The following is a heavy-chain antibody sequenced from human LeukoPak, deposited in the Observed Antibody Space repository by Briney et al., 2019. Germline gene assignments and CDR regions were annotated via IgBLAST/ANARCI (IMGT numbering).Heavy chain of an antibody. CDR2: IIPIFGTA. CDR3: AREYSNGWSTFDY. D-gene: IGHD6-19*01. Sequence: ASVKVSCKASGGTFSSYTINWVRQAPGQGLEWMGGIIPIFGTANYAQKFQGRVTITADKSTSTAYMELSSLTSEDTAVNYCAREYSNGWSTFDYWGQGTLVTVSS. V-gene: IGHV1-69*06. CDR1: GGTFSSYT. J-gene: IGHJ4*02.